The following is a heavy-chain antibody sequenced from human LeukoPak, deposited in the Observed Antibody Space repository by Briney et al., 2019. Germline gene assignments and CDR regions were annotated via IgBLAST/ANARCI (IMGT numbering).Heavy chain of an antibody. J-gene: IGHJ4*02. CDR1: GYTFTGYY. CDR3: AASSYYYDSSGYYVEY. Sequence: ASVKVSCKASGYTFTGYYMHWVRQAPGQGLEWMGRINPNSGGTNYAQKFQGRVTMTRDTSISTAYMELSRLRSDDTAVYYCAASSYYYDSSGYYVEYWGQGNLVTVSS. CDR2: INPNSGGT. D-gene: IGHD3-22*01. V-gene: IGHV1-2*06.